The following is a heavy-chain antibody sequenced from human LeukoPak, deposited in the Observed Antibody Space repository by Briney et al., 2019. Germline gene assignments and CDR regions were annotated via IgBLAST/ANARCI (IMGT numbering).Heavy chain of an antibody. V-gene: IGHV1-69*13. J-gene: IGHJ4*02. CDR1: GGTFSSYA. D-gene: IGHD3-10*01. Sequence: SVKVSCKASGGTFSSYAISWVRQAPGQGLEWMGGTIPIFGTANYAQKFQGRVTITADESTSTAYMELSSLRSEDTAVYYCARVPRHNYYGSGSLDYWGQGTLVTVSS. CDR3: ARVPRHNYYGSGSLDY. CDR2: TIPIFGTA.